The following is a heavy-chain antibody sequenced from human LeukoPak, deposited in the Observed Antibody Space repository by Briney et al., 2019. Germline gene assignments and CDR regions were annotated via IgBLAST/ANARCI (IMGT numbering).Heavy chain of an antibody. J-gene: IGHJ4*02. CDR2: ISSSGSTI. CDR1: GFTFSDYY. Sequence: GGSLRLSCAASGFTFSDYYMSWIRQAPGKGLEWVSYISSSGSTIYYADSVKGRFTIPRDNAKNSLYLQMNSLRAEDTAVYYCASLNYYGSGSYYKGGYFDYWGQGTLVTVSS. D-gene: IGHD3-10*01. V-gene: IGHV3-11*04. CDR3: ASLNYYGSGSYYKGGYFDY.